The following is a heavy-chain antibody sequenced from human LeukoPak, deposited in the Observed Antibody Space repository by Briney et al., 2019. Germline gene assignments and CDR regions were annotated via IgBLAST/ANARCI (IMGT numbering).Heavy chain of an antibody. Sequence: PGGSLRLSCAASGFTFSSYAMHWVRQAPGKGLEWVAVISYDGSNKYYADSVKGRFTISRDNSKNTLYLQMNSLRAEDTAVYYCARDLPGPPGSPDIVVVVAATAEGFDYWGQGTLVTVSS. J-gene: IGHJ4*02. CDR2: ISYDGSNK. V-gene: IGHV3-30-3*01. CDR1: GFTFSSYA. D-gene: IGHD2-15*01. CDR3: ARDLPGPPGSPDIVVVVAATAEGFDY.